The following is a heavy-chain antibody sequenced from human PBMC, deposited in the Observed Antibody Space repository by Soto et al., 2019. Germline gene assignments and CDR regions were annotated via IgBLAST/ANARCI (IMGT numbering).Heavy chain of an antibody. CDR2: IIPIQGRA. J-gene: IGHJ6*03. CDR1: GGSFISYT. V-gene: IGHV1-69*02. Sequence: QVQLVQSGAEVKKPGCSVKVSCEASGGSFISYTFTWVRQAPGQGLEWMGRIIPIQGRANYALKLQDRVTITADRSTKTVYMELRSLRPEDTAVYYCAKSLLFVDHAYMDVWGKGTTVTVSS. D-gene: IGHD2-21*01. CDR3: AKSLLFVDHAYMDV.